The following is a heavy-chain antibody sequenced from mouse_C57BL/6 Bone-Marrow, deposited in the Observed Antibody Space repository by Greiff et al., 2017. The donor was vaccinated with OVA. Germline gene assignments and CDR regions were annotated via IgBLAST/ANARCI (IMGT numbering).Heavy chain of an antibody. CDR2: IWTGGGT. Sequence: VKLMESGPGLVAPSQSLSITCTVSGFSFTSYAISWVRQPPGKGLEWLGVIWTGGGTNYNSALKTRLSISKDNSKSQVFLKMNSLQTDDTARYYCARKGYYYGSSYAMDYWGQGTSVTVSS. J-gene: IGHJ4*01. CDR1: GFSFTSYA. D-gene: IGHD1-1*01. V-gene: IGHV2-9-1*01. CDR3: ARKGYYYGSSYAMDY.